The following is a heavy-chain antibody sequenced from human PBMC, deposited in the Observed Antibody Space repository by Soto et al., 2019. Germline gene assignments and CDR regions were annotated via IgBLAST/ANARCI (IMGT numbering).Heavy chain of an antibody. CDR3: GKAVFSGYYYVPFDY. V-gene: IGHV3-64D*06. CDR2: ISGDGGST. Sequence: PGGSLRLSCSASRFTFSDYTMHWVRQAPGKGLEYVSAISGDGGSTYYADSVKDRFTISRDNSKNTLYLQMSSLRAEDTAVYFCGKAVFSGYYYVPFDYWGQETRVTAPS. D-gene: IGHD1-26*01. J-gene: IGHJ4*02. CDR1: RFTFSDYT.